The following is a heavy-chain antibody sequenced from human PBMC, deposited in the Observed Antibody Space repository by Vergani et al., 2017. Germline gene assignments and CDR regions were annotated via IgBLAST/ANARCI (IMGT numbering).Heavy chain of an antibody. D-gene: IGHD3-22*01. Sequence: QVQLVQSGAEVKKPGASVRVSCKASGYTFTGYYMHWVRQAPGQGLEWMGRINPNSDGTNYAQKFQGRVTMTRDTSISTAYMERSRLRSDDTAVYYCARVSQYYDSSGYTFDPWGQGTLVTVSS. CDR3: ARVSQYYDSSGYTFDP. CDR2: INPNSDGT. J-gene: IGHJ5*02. V-gene: IGHV1-2*06. CDR1: GYTFTGYY.